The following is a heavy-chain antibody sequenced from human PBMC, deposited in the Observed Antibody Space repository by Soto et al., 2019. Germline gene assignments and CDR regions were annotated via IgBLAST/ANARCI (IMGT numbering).Heavy chain of an antibody. CDR3: ARHYSGSYYSHWFDR. CDR1: GDSVSSGSYY. Sequence: QVQLQESGPGLLKPSETLSLTCSVSGDSVSSGSYYWSWVRQPPGKGLEWIGYIFYSGNTNYNPSLQSRVTISVDTSKNQFSLKLRSVTAADTAMYYCARHYSGSYYSHWFDRWGQGTLVTVSS. V-gene: IGHV4-61*01. CDR2: IFYSGNT. D-gene: IGHD1-26*01. J-gene: IGHJ5*02.